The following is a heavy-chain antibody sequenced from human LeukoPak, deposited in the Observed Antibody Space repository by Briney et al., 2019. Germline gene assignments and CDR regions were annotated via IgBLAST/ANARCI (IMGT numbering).Heavy chain of an antibody. CDR3: AKDVANYGSGSYDY. Sequence: PGGFLRLSCAASGFTFSSYAMSWVRQAPGKGLEWVSGISGSGGSTYYADSVKGRFTLSRDNSKNTLYLQMNSLRAEDTAVYYCAKDVANYGSGSYDYWGQGTLVTVSS. CDR1: GFTFSSYA. J-gene: IGHJ4*02. D-gene: IGHD3-10*01. V-gene: IGHV3-23*01. CDR2: ISGSGGST.